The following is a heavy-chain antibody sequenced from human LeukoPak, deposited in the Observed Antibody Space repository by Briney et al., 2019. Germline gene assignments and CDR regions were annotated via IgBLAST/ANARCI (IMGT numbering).Heavy chain of an antibody. D-gene: IGHD3-3*01. J-gene: IGHJ6*02. CDR2: MNPNSGNT. V-gene: IGHV1-8*01. CDR1: GYTFTSYD. CDR3: ARGSNEDFWSGYLYYYYYGMDV. Sequence: ASVKVSCKASGYTFTSYDINWVRQATGQGLEWMGWMNPNSGNTGYAQKFQGGVTMTRNTSISTAYMELSSLRSEDTAVYYCARGSNEDFWSGYLYYYYYGMDVWGQGTTVTVSS.